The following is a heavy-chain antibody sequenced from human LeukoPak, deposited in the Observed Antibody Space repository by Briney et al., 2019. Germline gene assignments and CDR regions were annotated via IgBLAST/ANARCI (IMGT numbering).Heavy chain of an antibody. V-gene: IGHV3-30-3*01. CDR3: AREDYGDYYYYDYYGMDV. J-gene: IGHJ6*02. CDR2: ISYDGSNK. CDR1: GFTFSSYA. D-gene: IGHD4-17*01. Sequence: GGSLRLSCAASGFTFSSYAMHWVRQAPGKGLEWVAVISYDGSNKYYADSVKGRFTISRDNSKNTLYLQMNSLRAEDTAVYYCAREDYGDYYYYDYYGMDVWGQGTTVTVSS.